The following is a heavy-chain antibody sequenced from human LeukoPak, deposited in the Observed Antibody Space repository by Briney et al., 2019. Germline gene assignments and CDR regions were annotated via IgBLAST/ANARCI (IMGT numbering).Heavy chain of an antibody. D-gene: IGHD6-19*01. CDR3: ARGETVAGTFDY. V-gene: IGHV3-33*08. CDR2: IWYDGSNK. J-gene: IGHJ4*02. CDR1: GFTFSSYA. Sequence: GGSLRLSCAASGFTFSSYAMSWVRQAPGKGLEWVAVIWYDGSNKYYADSVKGRFTISRDNSKNTLYLQMNSLRAEDTAVYYCARGETVAGTFDYWGQGTLVTVSS.